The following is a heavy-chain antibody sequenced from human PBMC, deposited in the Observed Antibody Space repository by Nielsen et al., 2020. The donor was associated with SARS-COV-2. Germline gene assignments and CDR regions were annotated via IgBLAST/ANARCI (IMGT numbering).Heavy chain of an antibody. J-gene: IGHJ6*02. CDR3: ARESSIVLMVYVHHYCMDV. CDR1: EFTFSSYE. Sequence: GGSLRLSCAASEFTFSSYEMNWVRQAPGKGLEWVSYISSSGSTIYYADSVKGRFTISRDNAKNSLYLQMNSLRAEDTAVYYCARESSIVLMVYVHHYCMDVWGQGTTVTVS. D-gene: IGHD2-8*01. CDR2: ISSSGSTI. V-gene: IGHV3-48*03.